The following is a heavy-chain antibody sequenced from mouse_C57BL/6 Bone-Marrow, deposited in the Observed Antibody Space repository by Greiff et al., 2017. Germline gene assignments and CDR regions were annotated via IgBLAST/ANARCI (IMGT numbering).Heavy chain of an antibody. CDR1: GYTFTSYW. J-gene: IGHJ2*01. CDR2: INPSNGGT. CDR3: ARSGYLLWAL. V-gene: IGHV1-53*01. D-gene: IGHD2-1*01. Sequence: QVQLQQPGTELVKPGASVKLSCKASGYTFTSYWMHWVKQRPGQGLEWIGNINPSNGGTNYNEKFKSKATLTVDKASSTASMQLSILTSEDSAVYDYARSGYLLWALGGQGTTLTVSS.